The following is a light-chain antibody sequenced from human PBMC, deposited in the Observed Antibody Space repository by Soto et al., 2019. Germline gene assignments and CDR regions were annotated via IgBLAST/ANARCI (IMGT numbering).Light chain of an antibody. J-gene: IGKJ1*01. CDR3: QQYGTSRT. Sequence: EIVMTQSPVTLSVSPGERATLSCRASQSVGTNLAWYQQKPGQAPRLLIYRASTRAAGIPARFSGSGSGTEFTLTISSLQSDDFAVYHCQQYGTSRTSGQGTK. V-gene: IGKV3-15*01. CDR2: RAS. CDR1: QSVGTN.